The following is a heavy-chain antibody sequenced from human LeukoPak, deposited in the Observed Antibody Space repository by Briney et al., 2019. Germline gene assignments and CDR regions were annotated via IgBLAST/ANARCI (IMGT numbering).Heavy chain of an antibody. CDR1: GFPFTIYA. J-gene: IGHJ4*02. D-gene: IGHD3-10*01. V-gene: IGHV3-23*01. Sequence: GGSPRLSCAASGFPFTIYAMSWVRQAPGKGLEWVSSIGGSSTYYADFVKGRFTISRDTSKNTMYLQMNSLRADDTAIYYCAKYRGFGDSYDSWGQGTLVTVSS. CDR2: IGGSST. CDR3: AKYRGFGDSYDS.